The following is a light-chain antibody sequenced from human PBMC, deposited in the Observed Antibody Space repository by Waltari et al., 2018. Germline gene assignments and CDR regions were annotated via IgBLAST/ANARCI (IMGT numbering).Light chain of an antibody. CDR1: SSNIGAGYH. CDR3: QSYDSSLSGFYV. V-gene: IGLV1-40*01. J-gene: IGLJ1*01. Sequence: QSVLTQPPSVSGAPGQRVTISCTGSSSNIGAGYHVHWYQQLPGTAPKLLIFNNNNRPSGVPDRFTGSKSGTAASLAITGLQAEDEAHYYCQSYDSSLSGFYVFGTGTKVTVL. CDR2: NNN.